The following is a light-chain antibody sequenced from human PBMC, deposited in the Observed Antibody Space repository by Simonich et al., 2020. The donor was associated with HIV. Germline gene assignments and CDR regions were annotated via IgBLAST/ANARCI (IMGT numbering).Light chain of an antibody. CDR3: QKYSRAPPLT. CDR2: DAY. J-gene: IGKJ4*01. CDR1: QGISNY. V-gene: IGKV1-27*01. Sequence: DIQLTQSPSFLSASVGDRVTNTCRASQGISNYLAWYQQKQGKVPKLLIYDAYTLQSGVPSRFSGSGSGTYFTLTISGLQPEDVATYYCQKYSRAPPLTFGGGTKVEIK.